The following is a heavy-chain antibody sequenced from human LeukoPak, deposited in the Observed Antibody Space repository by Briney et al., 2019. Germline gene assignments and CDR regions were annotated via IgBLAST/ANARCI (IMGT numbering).Heavy chain of an antibody. Sequence: ASVKVSCKASGYTFTSYGISWVRQAPGQGLEWMGWISAYNGNTNYAQKLQGRVTMNTDTSTSTAYMELRSLRSDDTAVYYCAGIYDYVWVSYRYYFDYWGQGTLVTVSS. D-gene: IGHD3-16*02. CDR1: GYTFTSYG. CDR2: ISAYNGNT. J-gene: IGHJ4*02. CDR3: AGIYDYVWVSYRYYFDY. V-gene: IGHV1-18*01.